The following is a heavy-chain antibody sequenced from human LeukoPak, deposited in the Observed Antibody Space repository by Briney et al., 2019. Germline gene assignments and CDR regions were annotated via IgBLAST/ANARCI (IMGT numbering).Heavy chain of an antibody. CDR1: GFTFSSYA. CDR2: ISYDGSNK. CDR3: ARVGPIDYVDYPSYFDY. D-gene: IGHD4-17*01. V-gene: IGHV3-30-3*01. Sequence: PGGSLRLSCAASGFTFSSYAMHWVRQAPGKGLEWVAVISYDGSNKYYADSVKGRFTISRDNSKNTLYLQMNSLRAEDTAVYYCARVGPIDYVDYPSYFDYGAQGPLVTVSS. J-gene: IGHJ4*02.